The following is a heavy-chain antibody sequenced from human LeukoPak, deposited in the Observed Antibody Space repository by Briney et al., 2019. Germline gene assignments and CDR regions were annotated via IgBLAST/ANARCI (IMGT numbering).Heavy chain of an antibody. CDR1: GSNFATYW. D-gene: IGHD3-10*01. Sequence: GASLQISCQTSGSNFATYWIAWVRQLPGRGLEWMGIIHPGDSDARYSPSFRGQVTISADKSINTAFLQWSSLKASDTAMYYCARHGGGFGGLPESPYHYYYMDVWGKGTTVTVSS. J-gene: IGHJ6*03. CDR2: IHPGDSDA. CDR3: ARHGGGFGGLPESPYHYYYMDV. V-gene: IGHV5-51*01.